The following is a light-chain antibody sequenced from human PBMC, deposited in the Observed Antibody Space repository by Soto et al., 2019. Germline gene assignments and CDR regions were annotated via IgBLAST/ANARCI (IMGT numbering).Light chain of an antibody. J-gene: IGKJ4*01. Sequence: EIVLTQSPGTLSLSHGERATLSCRASQSVSSSYLAWYQQKPGQAPRLLIYGASSRATGTPDRFSGSGSGTDFTLTISRLEPEDFAVYYCQQYGSSPTFGGGSMVDIK. CDR2: GAS. V-gene: IGKV3-20*01. CDR1: QSVSSSY. CDR3: QQYGSSPT.